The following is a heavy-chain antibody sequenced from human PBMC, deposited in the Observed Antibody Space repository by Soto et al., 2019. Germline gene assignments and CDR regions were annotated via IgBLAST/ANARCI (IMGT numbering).Heavy chain of an antibody. J-gene: IGHJ4*02. D-gene: IGHD6-13*01. CDR3: ARHSVTAAGSFDY. V-gene: IGHV4-59*08. CDR2: INSIGST. CDR1: GGSITAYY. Sequence: QVQLQESGPGLVKPSETLSLTCTVSGGSITAYYWCWIRQPPGKGLEWIAYINSIGSTNYNPSLKSRVTISGVTSINQFSLKLSHATAADTAIYYCARHSVTAAGSFDYWGQGTLGTVSS.